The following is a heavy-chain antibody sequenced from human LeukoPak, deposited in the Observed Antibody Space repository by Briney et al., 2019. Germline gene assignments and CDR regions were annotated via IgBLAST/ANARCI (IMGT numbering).Heavy chain of an antibody. CDR2: IYHSGST. Sequence: PSETLSLTCTVSGYSISSGYYWGWIRQPPGKGLEWIGSIYHSGSTYYNPSLKSRVTISVDTSKNQFSLKLSSVTAADTAVYYCARDTGYSSKTGDWFDPWGQGTLVTVSS. CDR3: ARDTGYSSKTGDWFDP. D-gene: IGHD6-13*01. J-gene: IGHJ5*02. CDR1: GYSISSGYY. V-gene: IGHV4-38-2*02.